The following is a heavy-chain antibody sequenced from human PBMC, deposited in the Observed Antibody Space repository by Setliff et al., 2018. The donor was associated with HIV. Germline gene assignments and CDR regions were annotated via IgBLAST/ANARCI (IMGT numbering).Heavy chain of an antibody. V-gene: IGHV4-34*01. D-gene: IGHD6-19*01. J-gene: IGHJ6*02. CDR3: ARQFTVQWLVSTYGMDV. Sequence: SETLSLTCAVYGGSFSGYSWNWIRQSPGKGLEWIGEINFSGGTNYNPSLKSRVTISVDTSKNQFSLNLSSVTAADTAVYYCARQFTVQWLVSTYGMDVWGQGTTVTVSS. CDR1: GGSFSGYS. CDR2: INFSGGT.